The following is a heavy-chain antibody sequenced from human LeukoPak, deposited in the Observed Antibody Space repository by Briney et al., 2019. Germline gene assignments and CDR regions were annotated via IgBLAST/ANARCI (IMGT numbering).Heavy chain of an antibody. J-gene: IGHJ6*02. Sequence: GGSLRLSCAASGFSFSTYAMSWVRQAPGKGLEWVSGISGSGGRTHYADSVKGRFIISRDNSKNVLNLQMNNLRAEDTAVYYCAKDLTPGLRYYYYYGMDVWGQGTTVTVSS. V-gene: IGHV3-23*01. CDR1: GFSFSTYA. D-gene: IGHD4/OR15-4a*01. CDR2: ISGSGGRT. CDR3: AKDLTPGLRYYYYYGMDV.